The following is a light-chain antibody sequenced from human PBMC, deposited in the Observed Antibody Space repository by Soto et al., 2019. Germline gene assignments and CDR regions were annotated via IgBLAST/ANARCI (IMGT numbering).Light chain of an antibody. CDR2: EVS. J-gene: IGLJ3*02. CDR1: SSDVGGYNY. CDR3: SSYTSSSTLV. V-gene: IGLV2-14*01. Sequence: QSALTQPASVSGSPGQSITISCTGTSSDVGGYNYVSWYQQHPGKAPKLMIYEVSNRPAGVSNRFSGSKSSNTASLTISGLQAEDAADYYCSSYTSSSTLVFGGGTKLTVL.